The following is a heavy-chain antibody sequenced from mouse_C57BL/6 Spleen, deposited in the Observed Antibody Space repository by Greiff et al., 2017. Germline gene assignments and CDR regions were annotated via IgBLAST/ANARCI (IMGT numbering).Heavy chain of an antibody. J-gene: IGHJ4*01. V-gene: IGHV1-81*01. CDR2: FYPRSGNT. Sequence: QVQLQQSGAELVKPGASVKISCKASGYTFTSYGISWVKKRTGKGLEWIGEFYPRSGNTYYNEKFKGKATLTAYKSSSTAYMVLRSLTSEDSAVYFCARDGSSYWGVYAMDYWGQGTSVTVSS. D-gene: IGHD1-1*01. CDR1: GYTFTSYG. CDR3: ARDGSSYWGVYAMDY.